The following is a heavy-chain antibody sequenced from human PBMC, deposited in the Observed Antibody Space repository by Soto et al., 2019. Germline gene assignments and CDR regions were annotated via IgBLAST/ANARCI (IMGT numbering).Heavy chain of an antibody. CDR2: ISGSGGST. D-gene: IGHD3-10*01. CDR3: AKVPEYYYGSGGYGMYV. J-gene: IGHJ6*02. Sequence: EVQLLESGGGLVQPGGSLRLSCAASGFTFSSYAMSWVRQPPGKGLEWVSAISGSGGSTYYADSVKGRFTISRDNSKNTLYLQMNSLRAEDTAVYYCAKVPEYYYGSGGYGMYVWGQGTTVTVSS. CDR1: GFTFSSYA. V-gene: IGHV3-23*01.